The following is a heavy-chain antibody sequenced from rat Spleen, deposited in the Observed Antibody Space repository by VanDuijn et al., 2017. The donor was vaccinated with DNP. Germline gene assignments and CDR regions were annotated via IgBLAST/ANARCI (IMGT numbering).Heavy chain of an antibody. CDR1: GFTFSNYW. CDR2: ISNTGDST. CDR3: ARANSGLGDA. D-gene: IGHD4-4*01. J-gene: IGHJ4*01. V-gene: IGHV5-31*01. Sequence: EVQLVESGGGLVQPGRSLKISCAASGFTFSNYWMTWIRQAPGKGLEWVASISNTGDSTYYSDSVKGRFSISRDNAKSTLYMQMDSLRSEDTATYYCARANSGLGDAWGQGASVTVSS.